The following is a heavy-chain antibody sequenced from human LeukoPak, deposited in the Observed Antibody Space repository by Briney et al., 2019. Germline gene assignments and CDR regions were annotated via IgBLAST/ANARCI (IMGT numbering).Heavy chain of an antibody. CDR3: AKDAGY. CDR2: ISYDGSNK. V-gene: IGHV3-30*18. Sequence: PGGSLRLSCAASGFTFSSYGMHWVRQAPGKGLEWVAVISYDGSNKYYADSVKGRFTISRDNSKNTLYLQMNSLRAEDTAVYYCAKDAGYRGQGTLVTVSS. CDR1: GFTFSSYG. J-gene: IGHJ4*02.